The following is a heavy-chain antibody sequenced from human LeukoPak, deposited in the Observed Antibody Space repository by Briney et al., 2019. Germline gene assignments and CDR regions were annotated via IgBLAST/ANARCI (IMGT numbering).Heavy chain of an antibody. CDR2: ISGSGGST. CDR1: GFTFSSYA. CDR3: AKREKDSYGLLYIDY. Sequence: PGGSLRLSCAASGFTFSSYAMSWVRQAPGKGLEWVSSISGSGGSTYYADSVKGRFTISRDNSKNTLYLQMNSLRAEDTAVYYCAKREKDSYGLLYIDYWGQGTLVTVSS. V-gene: IGHV3-23*01. J-gene: IGHJ4*02. D-gene: IGHD5-18*01.